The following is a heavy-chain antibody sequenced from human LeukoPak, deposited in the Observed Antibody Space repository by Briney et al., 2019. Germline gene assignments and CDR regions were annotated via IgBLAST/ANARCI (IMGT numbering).Heavy chain of an antibody. CDR2: INPNSGGT. CDR1: GYTFTGYY. Sequence: GASAKVSCKASGYTFTGYYMHWVRQAPGQGLEWMGWINPNSGGTNYAQKFQGRVTMTRDTSISTAYMELSRLRSDDTAVYYCARQCSSTSCYSGQNDYWGQGTLVTVSS. D-gene: IGHD2-2*02. CDR3: ARQCSSTSCYSGQNDY. J-gene: IGHJ4*02. V-gene: IGHV1-2*02.